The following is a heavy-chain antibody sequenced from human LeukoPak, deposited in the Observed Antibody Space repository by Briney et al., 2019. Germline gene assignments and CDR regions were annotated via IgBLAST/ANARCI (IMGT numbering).Heavy chain of an antibody. Sequence: GGSLRLSCAASGFNFIDYSMNWVRQAPGKGLEWISYIGISSGNKKYADSVKGRFTISRDKARNSLYLQMNSRRVEDTAVYYCARDHRYAFDNWGHGTLVTVSS. J-gene: IGHJ4*01. V-gene: IGHV3-48*01. CDR2: IGISSGNK. D-gene: IGHD5-12*01. CDR3: ARDHRYAFDN. CDR1: GFNFIDYS.